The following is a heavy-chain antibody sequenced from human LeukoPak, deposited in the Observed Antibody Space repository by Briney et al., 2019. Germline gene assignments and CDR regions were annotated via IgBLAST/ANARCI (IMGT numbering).Heavy chain of an antibody. V-gene: IGHV3-30*04. D-gene: IGHD4-17*01. CDR3: AKTGDYGDYNWFDP. J-gene: IGHJ5*02. CDR2: ISYDGSNK. Sequence: GGSLRLSCAASGFTFSSYAMHWVRQAPGKGLEWVAVISYDGSNKYYADSVKGRFTISRDNSKNTLYLQMNSLRTADTAVYYCAKTGDYGDYNWFDPWGQGTLVTVSS. CDR1: GFTFSSYA.